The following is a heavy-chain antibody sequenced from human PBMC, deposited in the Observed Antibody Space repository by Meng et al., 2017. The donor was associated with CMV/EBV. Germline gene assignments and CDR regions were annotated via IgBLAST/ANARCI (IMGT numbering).Heavy chain of an antibody. V-gene: IGHV3-21*01. J-gene: IGHJ6*02. D-gene: IGHD2-2*01. CDR3: ATQQYCSSTSCYYDYYYGMDV. Sequence: GESLKISCAASGFTFSSYAMSWVRQAPGKGLEWVSSISSSSSYIYYADSVKGRFTISRDNAKNSLYLQMNSLRAEDTAVYYCATQQYCSSTSCYYDYYYGMDVWGQGTTVTVSS. CDR1: GFTFSSYA. CDR2: ISSSSSYI.